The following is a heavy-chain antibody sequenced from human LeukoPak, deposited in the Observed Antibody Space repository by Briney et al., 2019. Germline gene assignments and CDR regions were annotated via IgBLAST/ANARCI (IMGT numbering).Heavy chain of an antibody. CDR1: GGSISGYY. Sequence: SETLSLTCTVSGGSISGYYWGWIRQPPGKGLEWIGYIYPSGSTNHNPSLKSRVTISVDTSKNQFSLKLSSVTAADTAVYYCARDQSGSYGINSRGQGTLGTVSA. J-gene: IGHJ5*01. CDR3: ARDQSGSYGINS. CDR2: IYPSGST. D-gene: IGHD1-26*01. V-gene: IGHV4-59*01.